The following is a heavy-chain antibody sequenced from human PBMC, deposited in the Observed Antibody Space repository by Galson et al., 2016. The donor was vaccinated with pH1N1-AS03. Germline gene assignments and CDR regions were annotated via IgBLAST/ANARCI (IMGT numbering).Heavy chain of an antibody. CDR3: ATPGGVGYLDN. D-gene: IGHD3-16*01. CDR1: GGTFSNYA. Sequence: SVKVSCKASGGTFSNYAISWMRQAPGQGLEWMGGIHPIFGTPSHAQKFRGRLTVTADASTSAAYMELSSLRSDDTAVYYCATPGGVGYLDNWGRGTLVTVSS. V-gene: IGHV1-69*13. CDR2: IHPIFGTP. J-gene: IGHJ4*02.